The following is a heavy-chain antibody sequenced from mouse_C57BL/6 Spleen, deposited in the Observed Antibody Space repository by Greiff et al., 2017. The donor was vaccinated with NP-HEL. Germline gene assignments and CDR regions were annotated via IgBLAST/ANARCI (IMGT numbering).Heavy chain of an antibody. CDR3: AREWDKNYAMDY. J-gene: IGHJ4*01. Sequence: EVKLMESGPELVKPGASVKISCKASGYSFTDYNMNWVKQSNGKSLEWIGVINPNYGTTSYNQKFKGKATLTVDQSSSTAYMQLNSLTSEDSAVYYCAREWDKNYAMDYWGQGTSVTVSS. CDR2: INPNYGTT. D-gene: IGHD3-3*01. V-gene: IGHV1-39*01. CDR1: GYSFTDYN.